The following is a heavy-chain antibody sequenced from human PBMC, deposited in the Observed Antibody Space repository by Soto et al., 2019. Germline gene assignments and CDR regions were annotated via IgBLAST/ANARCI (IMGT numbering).Heavy chain of an antibody. CDR3: ARLSRGARGGYDYYYLDV. CDR1: GYSFTSYW. CDR2: IYPGDSDT. V-gene: IGHV5-51*01. J-gene: IGHJ6*03. D-gene: IGHD3-10*01. Sequence: PGESLKISCKGSGYSFTSYWIRWVRQMPGKGLEWMGIIYPGDSDTSYSPSFQGQVTISADKSISTAYLQWSSLKAADTAMYYCARLSRGARGGYDYYYLDVWGKGTTVTVSS.